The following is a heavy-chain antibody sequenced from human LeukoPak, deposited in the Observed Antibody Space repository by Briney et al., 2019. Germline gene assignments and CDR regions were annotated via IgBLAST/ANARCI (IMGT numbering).Heavy chain of an antibody. CDR1: GYSISSGYY. J-gene: IGHJ4*02. D-gene: IGHD3-10*01. CDR2: IYHSGST. V-gene: IGHV4-38-2*02. CDR3: ARRKRSGGADY. Sequence: SETLSLTCTVSGYSISSGYYWGWIRQPPGKGLEWIGSIYHSGSTYYNPSLKSRVTISVDTSKNQFSLKLSSVTAADTAVYYCARRKRSGGADYWGQGTLVTVSS.